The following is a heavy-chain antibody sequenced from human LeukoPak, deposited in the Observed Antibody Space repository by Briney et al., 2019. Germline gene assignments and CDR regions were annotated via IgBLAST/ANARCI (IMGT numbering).Heavy chain of an antibody. Sequence: GGSLRLSCAASGFTFSSYSMNWVRQAPGKGLQWVSYISSSSSTIYDADSLKGRFTISRDNAKNSLYLQMNSLRAEDTALYYCARDGTGYSSGWYRDYWGQGTLVTVSS. CDR2: ISSSSSTI. D-gene: IGHD6-19*01. CDR1: GFTFSSYS. J-gene: IGHJ4*02. V-gene: IGHV3-48*04. CDR3: ARDGTGYSSGWYRDY.